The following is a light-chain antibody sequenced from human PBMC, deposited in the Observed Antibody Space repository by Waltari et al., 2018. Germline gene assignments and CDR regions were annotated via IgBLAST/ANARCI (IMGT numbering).Light chain of an antibody. V-gene: IGLV1-44*01. Sequence: QSVLTQPPSASGTPGQRVTISCSGSSSNIGSNTVNWYRQLPGTAPKLLIYSNNQRPSGVADRCSGSKSGSSASLAISGIHSEDEADYYCSAWDDSLNGLWLFGGGTRLTVL. CDR2: SNN. CDR1: SSNIGSNT. CDR3: SAWDDSLNGLWL. J-gene: IGLJ3*02.